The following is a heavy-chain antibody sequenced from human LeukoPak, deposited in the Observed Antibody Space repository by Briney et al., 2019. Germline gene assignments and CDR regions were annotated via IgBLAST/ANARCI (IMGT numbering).Heavy chain of an antibody. J-gene: IGHJ5*02. CDR2: IYYSGNT. CDR3: ARHSLDIVVVISATDSWFDP. V-gene: IGHV4-39*01. Sequence: PSETLSPTCSVSGDSISSRSFYWGWIRQPPGKGLEWIGSIYYSGNTYYNPSLKSRVTLSVDTSKNQFSLKLSSVTAADTAAYYCARHSLDIVVVISATDSWFDPWGQGTLVTVSS. D-gene: IGHD2-15*01. CDR1: GDSISSRSFY.